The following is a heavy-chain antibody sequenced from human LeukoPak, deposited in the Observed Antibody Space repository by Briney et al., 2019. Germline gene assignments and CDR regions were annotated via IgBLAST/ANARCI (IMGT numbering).Heavy chain of an antibody. CDR1: GFDVSTMW. J-gene: IGHJ6*02. V-gene: IGHV3-66*02. Sequence: GGSLRLSCAASGFDVSTMWMIWVRQAPGKGLERISVLASDDRTHYADSVKGRFSISRDNLKNTIYLQMSSLRVEDTALYYCAKDLHNYGLDVWGQGTTVTVSS. CDR2: LASDDRT. CDR3: AKDLHNYGLDV.